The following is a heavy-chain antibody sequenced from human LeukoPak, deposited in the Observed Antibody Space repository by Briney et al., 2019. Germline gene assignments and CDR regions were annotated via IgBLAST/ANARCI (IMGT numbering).Heavy chain of an antibody. Sequence: GGSLRLSCAASGFTFSSYGMHWVRQAPGKGLEWVSSISSSSSYIYYADSVKGRFTISRDNAKNSLYLQMNSLRAEDTAVYYCARDRYGSGKIIDYWGQGTLVTVSS. CDR1: GFTFSSYG. CDR2: ISSSSSYI. D-gene: IGHD3-10*01. CDR3: ARDRYGSGKIIDY. V-gene: IGHV3-21*01. J-gene: IGHJ4*02.